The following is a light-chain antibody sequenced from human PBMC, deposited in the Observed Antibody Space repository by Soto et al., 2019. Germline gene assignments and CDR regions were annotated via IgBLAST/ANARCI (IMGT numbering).Light chain of an antibody. V-gene: IGLV2-23*01. CDR1: SSDVGSYNL. Sequence: QSALTQPACVSGSPGQSITISCTGTSSDVGSYNLVSWYQQHPGKAPKLMIYEGSKRPSGASNRFSGSKSGNTASLTISGLQAEDEADYYCCSYAGSSYVFGTGTKVTV. J-gene: IGLJ1*01. CDR2: EGS. CDR3: CSYAGSSYV.